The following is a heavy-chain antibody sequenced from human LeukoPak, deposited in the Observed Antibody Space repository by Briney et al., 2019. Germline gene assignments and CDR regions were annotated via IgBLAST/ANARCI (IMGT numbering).Heavy chain of an antibody. CDR1: GFTFSSYG. Sequence: GGSLRLSCAASGFTFSSYGMHWVRRAPGKGLEWVAVIWYDGSNKYYADSVKGRFTISRDNSKNTLYLQMNSLRAEDTAVYYCARERLRPRYFDYWGQGTLVTVSS. V-gene: IGHV3-33*01. D-gene: IGHD4-17*01. CDR2: IWYDGSNK. CDR3: ARERLRPRYFDY. J-gene: IGHJ4*02.